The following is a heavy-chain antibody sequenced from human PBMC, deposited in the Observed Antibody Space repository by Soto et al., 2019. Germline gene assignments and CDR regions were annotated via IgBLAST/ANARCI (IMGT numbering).Heavy chain of an antibody. CDR3: ARDPDSSGYYYFDY. J-gene: IGHJ4*02. V-gene: IGHV3-64*01. CDR1: GFTFSSYA. D-gene: IGHD3-22*01. CDR2: ISSYGGST. Sequence: GGYLRLSCAASGFTFSSYAMHWVRQAPGKGLEYVSAISSYGGSTYYANSVKGRFTISRDNSKNTLYLQMGSLRAEDMAVYYCARDPDSSGYYYFDYWGQGT.